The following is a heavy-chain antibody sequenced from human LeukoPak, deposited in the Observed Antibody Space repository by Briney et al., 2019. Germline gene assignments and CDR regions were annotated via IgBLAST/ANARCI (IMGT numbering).Heavy chain of an antibody. CDR2: ISAYNGNT. J-gene: IGHJ4*02. CDR1: GYTFTSYG. V-gene: IGHV1-18*01. D-gene: IGHD1-7*01. CDR3: ARVRWASTGTTPHDY. Sequence: GASVKVSCKASGYTFTSYGISWVRQAPGQGLEWMGWISAYNGNTNYAQKLQGRVTMTTDTSTSTAYMELRSLRSDDTAVYYCARVRWASTGTTPHDYWGQGTLVTVSS.